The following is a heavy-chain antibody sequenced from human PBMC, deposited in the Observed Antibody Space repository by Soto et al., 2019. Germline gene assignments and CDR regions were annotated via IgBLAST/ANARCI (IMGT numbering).Heavy chain of an antibody. CDR1: GFTFSNYA. J-gene: IGHJ6*04. CDR2: VSAGRST. V-gene: IGHV3-23*01. CDR3: TKVRGDPV. Sequence: EVQVLESGGDLVQPGGSLRLSCAASGFTFSNYAMNWVRQAPGKGPEWVSGVSAGRSTYYADSVKGRFTISRDNSKSTLFLQMDSLRAEDTALYYCTKVRGDPVWGKGTTVTVSS. D-gene: IGHD4-17*01.